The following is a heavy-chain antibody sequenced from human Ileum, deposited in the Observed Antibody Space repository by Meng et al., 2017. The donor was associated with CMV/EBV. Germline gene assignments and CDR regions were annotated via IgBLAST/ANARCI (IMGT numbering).Heavy chain of an antibody. Sequence: QSQLPESGPGRVKPSQTLSLTCTVSGGSITSGNSYWSWIRQPPGRGLEWIGYIYYSGSPYYKPSLKSRVTISLDTSKNQFSLNLRSVTATDSAVYYCVRQVVAASFDYWGQGALVTVSS. CDR2: IYYSGSP. CDR3: VRQVVAASFDY. CDR1: GGSITSGNSY. V-gene: IGHV4-30-4*08. J-gene: IGHJ4*02. D-gene: IGHD2-15*01.